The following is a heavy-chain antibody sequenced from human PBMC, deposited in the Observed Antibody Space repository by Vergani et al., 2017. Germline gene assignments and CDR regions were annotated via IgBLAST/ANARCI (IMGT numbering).Heavy chain of an antibody. V-gene: IGHV1-46*01. Sequence: QVQLVQSGAEVKKPGASVKVSCKASGYTFTSYYMHWVRQAPGQGLEWMGIINPSGGSTSYAQKFQGRVTMTRDTSTSTVYMELSSLSSEDTAVYYCARASVVRGVLQHSLPLYNWFDPWGQGTLVTVSS. J-gene: IGHJ5*02. CDR2: INPSGGST. D-gene: IGHD3-10*01. CDR1: GYTFTSYY. CDR3: ARASVVRGVLQHSLPLYNWFDP.